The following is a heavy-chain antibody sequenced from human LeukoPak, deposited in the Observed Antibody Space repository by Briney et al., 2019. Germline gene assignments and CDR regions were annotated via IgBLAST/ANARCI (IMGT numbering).Heavy chain of an antibody. CDR3: ARGHHSSGFFDY. V-gene: IGHV1-8*03. D-gene: IGHD3-22*01. J-gene: IGHJ4*02. CDR2: MNPNSGNT. CDR1: GYTFTSYD. Sequence: ASVKVSCKASGYTFTSYDINWVRQATGQGLEWMGWMNPNSGNTGYAQKFQGRVTITRNTSISTAYMELSSLRSEDTAVYYCARGHHSSGFFDYCGQGTLVTVSS.